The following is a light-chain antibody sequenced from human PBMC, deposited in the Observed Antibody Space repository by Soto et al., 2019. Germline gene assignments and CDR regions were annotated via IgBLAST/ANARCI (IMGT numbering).Light chain of an antibody. CDR1: QGVNRYY. Sequence: ENVLTQSPGNLSLSPGERATLSCRASQGVNRYYLAWYQQKPGQAPRLLISGASTRATGIPDRFSGSGSGTDFTLTISRLEPEDFAVYYCQQYSSSPLTFGGGTKV. J-gene: IGKJ4*01. V-gene: IGKV3-20*01. CDR2: GAS. CDR3: QQYSSSPLT.